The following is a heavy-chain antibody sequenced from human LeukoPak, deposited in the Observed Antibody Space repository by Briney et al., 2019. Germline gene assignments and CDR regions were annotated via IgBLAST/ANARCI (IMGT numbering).Heavy chain of an antibody. CDR1: GFTFSSYG. D-gene: IGHD3-9*01. Sequence: PGGTLRLSCAASGFTFSSYGMSWVRQAPGKGLEWVSAISGCGGSTYYADSVQGRFTISRDNSKNTLYLQMNSLRAEDTAVYYCAKESMNLILTGYYYYYYYMDVWGKGTPVTISS. J-gene: IGHJ6*03. CDR3: AKESMNLILTGYYYYYYYMDV. CDR2: ISGCGGST. V-gene: IGHV3-23*01.